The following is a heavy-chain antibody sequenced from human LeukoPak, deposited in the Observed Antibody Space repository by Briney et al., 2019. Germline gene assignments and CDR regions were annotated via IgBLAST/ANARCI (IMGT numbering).Heavy chain of an antibody. CDR3: VSTAAGPAYYFDY. J-gene: IGHJ4*02. CDR1: GYTFTGYY. CDR2: INPHSGGT. V-gene: IGHV1-2*02. D-gene: IGHD6-13*01. Sequence: ASVKVSCKASGYTFTGYYMHWVRQAPGQGLEWMGWINPHSGGTNYAQKFQGRVTMTRDTSISTAYMELSRLRSDDTAVYYCVSTAAGPAYYFDYWGQGTLVTVSS.